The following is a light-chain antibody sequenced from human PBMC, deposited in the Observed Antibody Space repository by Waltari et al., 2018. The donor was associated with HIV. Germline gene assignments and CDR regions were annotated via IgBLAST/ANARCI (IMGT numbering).Light chain of an antibody. Sequence: DIVVTQSPHSLAVSLGGTAAMTCKSTQSLLYSSNNKNYLAWYQKKPGQPPKLLIYLASTRASGVPARFSGSGSGTNFTLTINGLQAEDVAIYYCQQFYTTTWSFGPGTRVEI. CDR1: QSLLYSSNNKNY. V-gene: IGKV4-1*01. J-gene: IGKJ1*01. CDR2: LAS. CDR3: QQFYTTTWS.